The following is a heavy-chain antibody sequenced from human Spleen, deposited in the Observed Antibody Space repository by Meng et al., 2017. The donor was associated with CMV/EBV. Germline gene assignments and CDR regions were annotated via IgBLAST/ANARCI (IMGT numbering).Heavy chain of an antibody. D-gene: IGHD5-24*01. J-gene: IGHJ5*02. CDR3: ANRAGFDP. CDR1: GGSFSGYY. V-gene: IGHV4-34*01. CDR2: INHSGST. Sequence: QVPLQQWGAGLLKPSETLSLTCAVYGGSFSGYYWSWIRQPPGKGLEWIGEINHSGSTNYNPSLKSRVTISVDTSKNQFSLKLSSVTAADTAVYYCANRAGFDPWGQGTLVTVSS.